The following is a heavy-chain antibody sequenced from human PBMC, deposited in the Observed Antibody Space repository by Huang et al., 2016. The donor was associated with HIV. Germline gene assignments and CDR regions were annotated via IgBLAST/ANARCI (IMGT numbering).Heavy chain of an antibody. CDR3: ARGWLQLWYLAD. D-gene: IGHD5-12*01. CDR2: INGVTGDT. V-gene: IGHV1-3*01. J-gene: IGHJ4*02. Sequence: QVQLVQSGPEVKSPGASVKVTCKASGYTFTNFAVLWVRQAPGQRPEWMGCINGVTGDTNYSQKFHCRVTISRDTSPSTAYLELSSLSSEDTAIYFCARGWLQLWYLADWGQGSLVTVSS. CDR1: GYTFTNFA.